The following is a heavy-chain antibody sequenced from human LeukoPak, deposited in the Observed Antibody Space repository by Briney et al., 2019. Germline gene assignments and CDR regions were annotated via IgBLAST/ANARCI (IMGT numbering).Heavy chain of an antibody. Sequence: PGGSLRLSCAASGFTFSSYAMHWVRQAPGKGLEWVAVISCDGSNKYYADSVKGRFTISRGNSKNTLYLQMNSLRAEDTAVYYCARAPHPFTMILWVGHMEVWGKGTTVTVSS. J-gene: IGHJ6*03. V-gene: IGHV3-30*01. CDR3: ARAPHPFTMILWVGHMEV. CDR2: ISCDGSNK. D-gene: IGHD3-22*01. CDR1: GFTFSSYA.